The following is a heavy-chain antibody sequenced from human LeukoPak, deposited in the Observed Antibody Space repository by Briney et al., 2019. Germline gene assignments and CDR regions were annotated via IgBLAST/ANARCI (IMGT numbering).Heavy chain of an antibody. CDR3: ATEYYYDSTSDY. Sequence: ASVKVSCKVSGYTLTELSMHWVRQAPGKGLEWMGGFDPEDGETIYAQKFQGRVTMTEDTSTDTAYMELSSLRSEDMAVYYCATEYYYDSTSDYWGQGTLVTVSS. CDR2: FDPEDGET. J-gene: IGHJ4*02. D-gene: IGHD3-22*01. V-gene: IGHV1-24*01. CDR1: GYTLTELS.